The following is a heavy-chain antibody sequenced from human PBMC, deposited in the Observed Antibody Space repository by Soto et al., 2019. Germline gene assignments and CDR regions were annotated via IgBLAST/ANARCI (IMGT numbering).Heavy chain of an antibody. V-gene: IGHV4-61*01. CDR3: ARSACGGRDWYVFDY. D-gene: IGHD2-21*01. Sequence: PSETLSLTCSVSGDSVSSSRYFWSWVRQPPGKPLEWIGYIQYTGSTVYNPSLQSRVTFSMGTSRNQFSLILRSVTAADTAKYYCARSACGGRDWYVFDYWGKGTLVTVST. CDR1: GDSVSSSRYF. J-gene: IGHJ4*02. CDR2: IQYTGST.